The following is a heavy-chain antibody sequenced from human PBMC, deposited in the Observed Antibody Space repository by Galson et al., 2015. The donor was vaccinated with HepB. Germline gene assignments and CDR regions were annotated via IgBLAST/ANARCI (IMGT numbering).Heavy chain of an antibody. CDR2: ISYDGSNK. J-gene: IGHJ4*02. D-gene: IGHD5-12*01. Sequence: SLRLSCAASGFTFSSYAMHWVRQAPGKGLEWVAVISYDGSNKYYADSVKGRFTISRDNSKNTLYLQMNSLRAEDTAVYYCAREDVIVATRAPFDYWGQGTLVTVSS. CDR1: GFTFSSYA. CDR3: AREDVIVATRAPFDY. V-gene: IGHV3-30-3*01.